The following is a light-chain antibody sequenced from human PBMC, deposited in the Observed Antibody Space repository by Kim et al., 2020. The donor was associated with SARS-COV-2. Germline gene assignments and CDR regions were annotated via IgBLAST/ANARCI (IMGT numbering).Light chain of an antibody. J-gene: IGKJ2*03. CDR3: HQYDDWPRS. CDR2: GVT. V-gene: IGKV3-15*01. Sequence: VYPGESVTLSCRASQSVSSNLAGYHQKPGQSPRLFMYGVTTRAGGIPARFSGSGSGTDFNLTISGLQSEDFAVYYCHQYDDWPRSLGQGTKLEI. CDR1: QSVSSN.